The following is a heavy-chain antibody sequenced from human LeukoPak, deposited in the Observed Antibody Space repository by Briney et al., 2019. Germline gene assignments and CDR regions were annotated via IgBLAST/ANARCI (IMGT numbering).Heavy chain of an antibody. CDR1: GYTFTSYD. Sequence: GASVKVSCKASGYTFTSYDINWVRQATGQGLEWMGWMNPNSGNTGYAQKFQGRVTMTRNTSISTAYMELSSLRSEDTAVYYCARGVKLRYFDWLAFPYYFDYWGQGTLVTVSS. CDR2: MNPNSGNT. J-gene: IGHJ4*02. V-gene: IGHV1-8*01. D-gene: IGHD3-9*01. CDR3: ARGVKLRYFDWLAFPYYFDY.